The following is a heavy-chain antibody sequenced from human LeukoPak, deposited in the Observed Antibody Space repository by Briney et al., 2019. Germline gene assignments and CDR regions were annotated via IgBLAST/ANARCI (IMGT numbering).Heavy chain of an antibody. Sequence: SETLSLTCTVSGGSISSYYWSWIRQPPGKGLEWIGYTYYSGSTNYNPSLKSRVTISVDTSKNQFSLKLSSVTAADTALYYCARAVQLERPPPLIDYYYMDVWGKGTTVTVSS. CDR2: TYYSGST. J-gene: IGHJ6*03. D-gene: IGHD1-1*01. V-gene: IGHV4-59*01. CDR3: ARAVQLERPPPLIDYYYMDV. CDR1: GGSISSYY.